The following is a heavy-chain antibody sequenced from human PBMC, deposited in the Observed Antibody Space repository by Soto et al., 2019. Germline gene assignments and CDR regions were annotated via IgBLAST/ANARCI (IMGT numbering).Heavy chain of an antibody. J-gene: IGHJ4*02. CDR3: AKVITFDSSAYNF. D-gene: IGHD3-22*01. Sequence: EVQLLASGGGLVQPGESLRLSCTASGFTFSTYGMSWVRQAPGKGLEWVSSMSGDGTTTYYIDSVKGRFTISRDNSRNTLSLQMNSLRTEDTAIYYCAKVITFDSSAYNFWPQGILVTVSS. CDR2: MSGDGTTT. CDR1: GFTFSTYG. V-gene: IGHV3-23*01.